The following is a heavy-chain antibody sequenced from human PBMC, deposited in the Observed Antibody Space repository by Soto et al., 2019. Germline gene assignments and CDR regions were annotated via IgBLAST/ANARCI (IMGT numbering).Heavy chain of an antibody. V-gene: IGHV4-39*01. CDR3: ARHVRPSTTPRRDWCGP. J-gene: IGHJ5*02. CDR1: SGSISSSSYY. CDR2: IYYSGDT. Sequence: KSSDTLSLTCTVSSGSISSSSYYWGWIRQPPGKGLEWIGSIYYSGDTYHNPSLKSRVTMSVDTSMNQFALRLTSVTAADTAVYYCARHVRPSTTPRRDWCGPWGQGTLVTVSS. D-gene: IGHD3-10*02.